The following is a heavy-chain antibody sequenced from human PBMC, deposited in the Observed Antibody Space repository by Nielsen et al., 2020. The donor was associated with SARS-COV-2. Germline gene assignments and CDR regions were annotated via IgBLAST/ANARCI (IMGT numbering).Heavy chain of an antibody. Sequence: GESLKISCAASGFTFDDYAMIWVRQAPGKGPEWVSGITGGGSKYYADSVKGRFTISRDNSKNTLYLQMNSLRAEDTAVYYCARRQIQLWGQSGGMDVWGQGTTVTVSS. CDR2: ITGGGSK. D-gene: IGHD5-18*01. J-gene: IGHJ6*02. V-gene: IGHV3-23*01. CDR3: ARRQIQLWGQSGGMDV. CDR1: GFTFDDYA.